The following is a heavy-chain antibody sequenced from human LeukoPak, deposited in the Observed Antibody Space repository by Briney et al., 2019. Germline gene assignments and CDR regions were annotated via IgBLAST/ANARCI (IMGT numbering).Heavy chain of an antibody. CDR2: INWNGGST. CDR3: ARGGWFGELLFDY. D-gene: IGHD3-10*01. V-gene: IGHV3-20*04. Sequence: GGSLRLSCAASGFTFNNYAMNWVRQAPGKGLEWVSGINWNGGSTGYADSVEGRFTISRDNAKNSLYLQMNSLRAEDTALYYCARGGWFGELLFDYWGQGTLVTVSS. J-gene: IGHJ4*02. CDR1: GFTFNNYA.